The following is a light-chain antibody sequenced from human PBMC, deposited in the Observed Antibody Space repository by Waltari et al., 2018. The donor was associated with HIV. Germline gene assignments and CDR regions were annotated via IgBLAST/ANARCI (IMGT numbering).Light chain of an antibody. Sequence: QSVLTQPPSVSGAPGQRVTISRTGSSSNIGAGYDLHWFQQLPGTAPKLLIYGNTNRPSGVPDRFSGSKSGTSASLAITGLQAEDEGDYYCQSYDSGLSAYVFGTGTKVTVL. CDR2: GNT. CDR3: QSYDSGLSAYV. CDR1: SSNIGAGYD. V-gene: IGLV1-40*01. J-gene: IGLJ1*01.